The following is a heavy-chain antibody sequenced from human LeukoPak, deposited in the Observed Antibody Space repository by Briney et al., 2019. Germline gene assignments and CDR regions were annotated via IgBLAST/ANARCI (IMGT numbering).Heavy chain of an antibody. Sequence: PGGSLRLSCAASGFTFSSYTMNWVRQAPGKGLEWVSYISGSGSTIYYADSVKGRFTIPRDNAKNSLSLQMNSLRDEDTAVYYCARVRSGYYLDYWGQGTLVTVSS. V-gene: IGHV3-48*02. CDR3: ARVRSGYYLDY. CDR1: GFTFSSYT. D-gene: IGHD3-22*01. CDR2: ISGSGSTI. J-gene: IGHJ4*02.